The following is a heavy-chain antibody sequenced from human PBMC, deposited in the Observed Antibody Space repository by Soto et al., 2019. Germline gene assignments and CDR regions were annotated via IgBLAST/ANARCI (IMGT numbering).Heavy chain of an antibody. J-gene: IGHJ4*02. CDR3: AKDTYYHDSSGYYIFDY. CDR2: ISYDGSNK. CDR1: GLTFSSYG. Sequence: QVQLVESGGGVVQPGRSLRLSCAASGLTFSSYGRHWVRQAPGKGPEWWAAISYDGSNKNYADSVKGRFTISRDNSKNTVYLQMNSLRAEDTAVYYCAKDTYYHDSSGYYIFDYWGQGTLVTVSS. D-gene: IGHD3-22*01. V-gene: IGHV3-30*18.